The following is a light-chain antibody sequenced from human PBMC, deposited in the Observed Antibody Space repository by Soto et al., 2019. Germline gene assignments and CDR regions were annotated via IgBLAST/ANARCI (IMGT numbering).Light chain of an antibody. CDR1: SSDVGAYKY. V-gene: IGLV2-14*03. CDR2: GVS. CDR3: SSFTGTTTLGV. Sequence: QSALTQPASVSGSPGQSITISCTGTSSDVGAYKYVSWYQQHPGKVPKLIIYGVSNRPSGVSNRFSGSKSGNTAFLTISGLQPEDEADYYCSSFTGTTTLGVFGTGTKLTVL. J-gene: IGLJ1*01.